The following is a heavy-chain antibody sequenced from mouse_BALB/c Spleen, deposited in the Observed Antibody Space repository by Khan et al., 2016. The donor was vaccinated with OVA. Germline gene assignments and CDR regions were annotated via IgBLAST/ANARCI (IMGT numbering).Heavy chain of an antibody. CDR3: VRDGAYHRNDGWFAY. CDR1: GYTFTSYT. J-gene: IGHJ3*01. Sequence: VQLQESGAELARPGASVKMSCKASGYTFTSYTIHWIKKRPGQGLEWIGYINPSNSYTNYNQKFKDKATLTTDKSSTTAYLQLSSLTSDDSAVYSCVRDGAYHRNDGWFAYWGQGTLVTVSA. V-gene: IGHV1-4*01. D-gene: IGHD2-14*01. CDR2: INPSNSYT.